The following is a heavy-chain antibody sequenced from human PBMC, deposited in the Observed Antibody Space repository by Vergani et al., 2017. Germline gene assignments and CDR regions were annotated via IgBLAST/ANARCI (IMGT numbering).Heavy chain of an antibody. D-gene: IGHD6-19*01. Sequence: EVQLLESGGGLVQPGGSLRLSCAASGFTFSSYAMSWVRQAPGKGLEWVSAISGSGGSTYYADSVKGRFTISRDNSKNTLYLKMNSLRAEDTAVYYCAKFRSGIFSSGWYGYYFDYWGQGTLVTVSS. J-gene: IGHJ4*02. CDR3: AKFRSGIFSSGWYGYYFDY. CDR1: GFTFSSYA. CDR2: ISGSGGST. V-gene: IGHV3-23*01.